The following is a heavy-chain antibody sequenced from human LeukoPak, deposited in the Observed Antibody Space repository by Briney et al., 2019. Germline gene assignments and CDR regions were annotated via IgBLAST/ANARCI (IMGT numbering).Heavy chain of an antibody. Sequence: GASVKVSCKASGYTFTGYYMHWVRQAPGQGLEWMGWINPNSGGTNYAQKFQGRVTMTRDTSISTAYMELSRLRSDDTAVYYCAREYYDFWSGYYRSPVDYWGQGTLVTVSS. D-gene: IGHD3-3*01. J-gene: IGHJ4*02. CDR2: INPNSGGT. V-gene: IGHV1-2*02. CDR3: AREYYDFWSGYYRSPVDY. CDR1: GYTFTGYY.